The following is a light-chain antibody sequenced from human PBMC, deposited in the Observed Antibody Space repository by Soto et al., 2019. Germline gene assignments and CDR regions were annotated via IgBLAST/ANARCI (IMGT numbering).Light chain of an antibody. J-gene: IGKJ1*01. Sequence: EIVLTQSPATVSVSPGAISTLSARSSQSVSRKLVWSQQKPGQALSLLIYGASTRATGIPERFSGSGSGTEFTLTIFSLQSEDFTVYYCQLYTNWPKTFGHGSK. CDR1: QSVSRK. CDR3: QLYTNWPKT. CDR2: GAS. V-gene: IGKV3D-15*01.